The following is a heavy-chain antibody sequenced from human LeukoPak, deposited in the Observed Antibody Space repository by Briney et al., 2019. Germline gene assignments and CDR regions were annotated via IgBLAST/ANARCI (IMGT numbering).Heavy chain of an antibody. J-gene: IGHJ6*02. CDR3: ARATSARGGYDSYRGFGYYYYGMDV. D-gene: IGHD5-12*01. CDR1: GYTFTCYY. CDR2: INPNSGGT. V-gene: IGHV1-2*04. Sequence: ASVKVSCKASGYTFTCYYMHWVRQAPGQGLEWMGWINPNSGGTNYAQKFQGWVTMTRDTSISTAYMELSRLRSDDTAVYYCARATSARGGYDSYRGFGYYYYGMDVWGQGTTVTVSS.